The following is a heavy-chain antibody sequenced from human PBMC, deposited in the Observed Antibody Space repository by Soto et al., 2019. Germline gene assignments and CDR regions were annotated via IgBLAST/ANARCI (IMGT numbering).Heavy chain of an antibody. V-gene: IGHV1-3*01. CDR1: GYTLSSYG. CDR3: ARGRSLFRAGDTSMNFFDY. J-gene: IGHJ4*02. D-gene: IGHD1-26*01. Sequence: ASVKVSCKASGYTLSSYGIHWVRQAPGQRLEWMGWINGGNGDTMYAQKFQDRVTMTRGTSANTAYMEVSSLASKDTAVYYCARGRSLFRAGDTSMNFFDYWGQGTLVTVSS. CDR2: INGGNGDT.